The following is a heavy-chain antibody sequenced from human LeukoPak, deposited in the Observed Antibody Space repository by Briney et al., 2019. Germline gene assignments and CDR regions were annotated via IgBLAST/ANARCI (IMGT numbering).Heavy chain of an antibody. CDR3: ARVLMVRGVSGWFDP. CDR1: GFTFSSYW. V-gene: IGHV3-7*01. J-gene: IGHJ5*02. CDR2: IKQDGSEK. Sequence: GGSLRLSYAASGFTFSSYWMSWVRQAPGKGLEWVANIKQDGSEKYYVDSVKGRFTISRDNAKNSLYLQMNSLRAEDTAVYYCARVLMVRGVSGWFDPWGQGTLVTVSS. D-gene: IGHD3-10*01.